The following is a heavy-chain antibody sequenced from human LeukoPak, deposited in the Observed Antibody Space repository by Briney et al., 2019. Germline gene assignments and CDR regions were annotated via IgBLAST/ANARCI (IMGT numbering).Heavy chain of an antibody. CDR2: ISAYNGNT. CDR3: ARGAWFGSDYTALYYFDY. Sequence: ASVKVSCKASGYTFTNYGINWVRQAPGQGLEWMGWISAYNGNTNYAQKLQGRVTMTTDTSTSTAYMELRSLRSEDTAVYYCARGAWFGSDYTALYYFDYWGQGTLVTVSS. J-gene: IGHJ4*02. CDR1: GYTFTNYG. V-gene: IGHV1-18*01. D-gene: IGHD3-16*01.